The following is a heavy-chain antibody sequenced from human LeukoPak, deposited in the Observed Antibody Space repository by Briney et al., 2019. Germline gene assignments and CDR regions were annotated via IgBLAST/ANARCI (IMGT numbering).Heavy chain of an antibody. V-gene: IGHV1-46*01. CDR1: GYTFTSYS. J-gene: IGHJ5*02. D-gene: IGHD2-15*01. Sequence: ASVKVSCKASGYTFTSYSIHWVRQVPGQGLEWMGIINPSGGSTSNAQRFQGRVTMTRDTSTSTVYMELSSLRFEDTAVYYCARKGIMYDNSRGWFDPWGQGTLVTVSS. CDR3: ARKGIMYDNSRGWFDP. CDR2: INPSGGST.